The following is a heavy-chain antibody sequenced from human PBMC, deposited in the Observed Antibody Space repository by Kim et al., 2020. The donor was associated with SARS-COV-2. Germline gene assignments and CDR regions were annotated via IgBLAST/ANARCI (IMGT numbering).Heavy chain of an antibody. V-gene: IGHV3-33*06. CDR1: GFTFSSYG. CDR2: IWYDGSNK. J-gene: IGHJ6*02. Sequence: GGSLRLSCAASGFTFSSYGMHWVRQAPGKGLEWVVVIWYDGSNKYYADSVKGRFTISRDNSKNTLYLQMNSLRAEDTAVYYCAKDAEVGSYGWGASDYYYYGMDVWGQGTTVTVSS. D-gene: IGHD3-10*01. CDR3: AKDAEVGSYGWGASDYYYYGMDV.